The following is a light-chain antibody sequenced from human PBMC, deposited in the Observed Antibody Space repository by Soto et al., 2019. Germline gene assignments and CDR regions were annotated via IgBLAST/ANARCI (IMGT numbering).Light chain of an antibody. Sequence: QSALTQPPSASGSPGQSVTIYCTGTSSDVGAYKYVSWYQQYPGKAPKLMIYEVTKRPSGVPDRFSGSKSGNTASLTVSGLQDEDEADYYCTSYVGNDIWVFGGGTKVTVL. CDR2: EVT. V-gene: IGLV2-8*01. J-gene: IGLJ3*02. CDR1: SSDVGAYKY. CDR3: TSYVGNDIWV.